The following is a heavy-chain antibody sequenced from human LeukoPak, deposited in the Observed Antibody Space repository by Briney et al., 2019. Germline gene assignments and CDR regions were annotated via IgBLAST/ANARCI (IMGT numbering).Heavy chain of an antibody. CDR2: IYYSGST. Sequence: SETLSLTCTVSGGSISSYYWSWIRQPPGKGQEWIGYIYYSGSTNYNPSLKSRVTISVDTSKNQFSLKLSSVTAADTAVYYCAREVGSCLDYWGQGTLVTVSS. CDR3: AREVGSCLDY. D-gene: IGHD2-15*01. V-gene: IGHV4-59*01. J-gene: IGHJ4*02. CDR1: GGSISSYY.